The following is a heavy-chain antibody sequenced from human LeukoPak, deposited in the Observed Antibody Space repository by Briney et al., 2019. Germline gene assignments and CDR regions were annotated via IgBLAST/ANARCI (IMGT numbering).Heavy chain of an antibody. CDR1: GFTFGDYW. Sequence: GGSLRLSCAASGFTFGDYWMHWVRQAPGKGLVWVSRINTDGSTTNYADSVKGRFTISRDNAKNTLYLQMNSLRAEDTAVYYCAREFRVLPDIWGQGTMVTVSS. D-gene: IGHD2-8*02. V-gene: IGHV3-74*01. CDR2: INTDGSTT. J-gene: IGHJ3*02. CDR3: AREFRVLPDI.